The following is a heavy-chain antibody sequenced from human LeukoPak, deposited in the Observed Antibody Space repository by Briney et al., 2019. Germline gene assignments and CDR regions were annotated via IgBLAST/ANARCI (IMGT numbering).Heavy chain of an antibody. CDR1: GFTFSSYA. Sequence: GGSLRLSCAAHGFTFSSYAMSWVRQAPGKGLEWVSAISGSGGSTYYADSVKGRFTISRDNSKNTLYLQMNSLRAEDTAVYYCAKDSIIVVVTNDAFDIWGQGTMVTVSS. J-gene: IGHJ3*02. CDR2: ISGSGGST. D-gene: IGHD3-22*01. CDR3: AKDSIIVVVTNDAFDI. V-gene: IGHV3-23*01.